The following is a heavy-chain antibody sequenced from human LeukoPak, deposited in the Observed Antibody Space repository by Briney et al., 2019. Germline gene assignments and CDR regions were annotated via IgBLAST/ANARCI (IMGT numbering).Heavy chain of an antibody. J-gene: IGHJ3*02. V-gene: IGHV3-9*01. CDR1: GFTFDDYA. D-gene: IGHD6-13*01. Sequence: GGSLRLSCAASGFTFDDYAMHWVRQAPGKGLEWVSGISWNSGSIGYADSVKGRFTISRDNAKNSLYLQMNSLRAEDTALYYCAKGGSSSWYWSAFDIWGQGTMVTVSS. CDR3: AKGGSSSWYWSAFDI. CDR2: ISWNSGSI.